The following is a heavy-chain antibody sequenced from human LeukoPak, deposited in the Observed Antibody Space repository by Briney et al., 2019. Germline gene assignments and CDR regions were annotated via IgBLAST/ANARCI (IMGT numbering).Heavy chain of an antibody. CDR3: ARLGYYDSSGYYQVDY. D-gene: IGHD3-22*01. Sequence: ASVKVSCKASGGTFSSYAISWVRQAPGQGLEWMGRIIPILGIANYAQKFQGRVTITADKSTGTAYMELSSLRSEDTAVYYCARLGYYDSSGYYQVDYWGQGTLVTVSS. CDR2: IIPILGIA. J-gene: IGHJ4*02. CDR1: GGTFSSYA. V-gene: IGHV1-69*04.